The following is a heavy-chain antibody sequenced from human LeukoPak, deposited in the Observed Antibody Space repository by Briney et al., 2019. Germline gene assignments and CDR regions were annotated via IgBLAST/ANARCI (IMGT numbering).Heavy chain of an antibody. CDR1: GFTFSNYA. V-gene: IGHV3-23*01. J-gene: IGHJ4*02. CDR2: ITGSDGNT. Sequence: PGVSLRLSCAASGFTFSNYAMSWGRQAPGKGLEWVSAITGSDGNTYYADPVKGRFTISRDNSKNTLYLQMKSLRAEDTGVYYCAQWGDFGVLTSYYVPDFWGQGTLVTVSS. CDR3: AQWGDFGVLTSYYVPDF. D-gene: IGHD3-9*01.